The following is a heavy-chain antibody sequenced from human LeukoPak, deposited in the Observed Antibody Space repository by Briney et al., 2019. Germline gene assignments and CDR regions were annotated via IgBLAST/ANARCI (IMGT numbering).Heavy chain of an antibody. V-gene: IGHV1-2*02. CDR1: GYTLTAFY. D-gene: IGHD3-9*01. J-gene: IGHJ5*02. CDR3: ARSYFDVLTNYYMWLAP. CDR2: INFNNDET. Sequence: SVKLSCEVSGYTLTAFYIRWVRQATGQGLEWMGWINFNNDETFYEQNFQDKVTMTGDTSISTAYLELSSLRSDDTAVFYCARSYFDVLTNYYMWLAPWGQGTLVTVSS.